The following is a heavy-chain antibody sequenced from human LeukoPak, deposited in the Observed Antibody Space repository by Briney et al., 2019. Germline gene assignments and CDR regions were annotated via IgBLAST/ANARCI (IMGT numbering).Heavy chain of an antibody. CDR2: IIPIFGTA. Sequence: SVKASCKASGGTFSSYAISWVRQAPGQGLEWMGGIIPIFGTANYAQKFQGRVTITADESTSTAYMELSSLRSEDTAVYYCAREHPYYYDSSGPDYWGQGTLVTVSS. CDR1: GGTFSSYA. CDR3: AREHPYYYDSSGPDY. V-gene: IGHV1-69*13. D-gene: IGHD3-22*01. J-gene: IGHJ4*02.